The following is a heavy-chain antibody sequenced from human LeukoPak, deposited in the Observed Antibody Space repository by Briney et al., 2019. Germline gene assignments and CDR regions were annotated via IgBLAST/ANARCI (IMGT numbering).Heavy chain of an antibody. J-gene: IGHJ4*02. V-gene: IGHV4-39*02. CDR3: AREGLRYYYDRSGYPPGY. Sequence: PSETLSLTCTVSGGSISSSSYYWGWIRQPPGKGLEWIGSIYYSGSTYYNPSLKSRVTISVDTSKNQFSLKLSSVTAADTAVYYCAREGLRYYYDRSGYPPGYWGQGTLVTVSS. D-gene: IGHD3-22*01. CDR1: GGSISSSSYY. CDR2: IYYSGST.